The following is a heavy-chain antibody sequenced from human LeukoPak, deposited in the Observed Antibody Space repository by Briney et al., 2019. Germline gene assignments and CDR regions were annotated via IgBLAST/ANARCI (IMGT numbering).Heavy chain of an antibody. V-gene: IGHV1-8*01. CDR2: MDPNSGNT. CDR3: AREGGGLKTNYYMDV. D-gene: IGHD3-16*01. Sequence: GASVKVSCKASGYTFTSYDINWARQATGQGLEWMGWMDPNSGNTGYAQKFQGRVTMTRNTSISTAYMELSSLRSEDTAVYYCAREGGGLKTNYYMDVWGKGTTVTVSS. CDR1: GYTFTSYD. J-gene: IGHJ6*03.